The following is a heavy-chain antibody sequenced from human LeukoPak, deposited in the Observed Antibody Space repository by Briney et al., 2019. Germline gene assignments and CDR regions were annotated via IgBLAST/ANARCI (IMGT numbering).Heavy chain of an antibody. Sequence: ASVKVSCKASGYTFTSYDINWVRQATGQGLEWMGWMNPNSGNTGYAQKFQGRVTMTRNTSISTAYMELSSLRSEDTAVYYCARVTVAGTAELLDYWGQGTLVTVSS. CDR3: ARVTVAGTAELLDY. CDR2: MNPNSGNT. J-gene: IGHJ4*02. D-gene: IGHD6-19*01. V-gene: IGHV1-8*01. CDR1: GYTFTSYD.